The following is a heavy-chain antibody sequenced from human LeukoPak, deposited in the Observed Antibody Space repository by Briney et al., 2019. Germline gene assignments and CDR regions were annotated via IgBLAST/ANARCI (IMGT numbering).Heavy chain of an antibody. CDR3: ARPLSLGYCSGGSCYGRGAWFDR. CDR1: GGSISSSNW. J-gene: IGHJ5*02. CDR2: IYHSGST. V-gene: IGHV4-4*02. Sequence: PSGTLSLICAVSGGSISSSNWWSWVRQPPGKGLEWIGQIYHSGSTNYNPSLKSRVTISVDKSKNQFSLKLRSVTAADTAVYYCARPLSLGYCSGGSCYGRGAWFDRWGQGTLVTVSS. D-gene: IGHD2-15*01.